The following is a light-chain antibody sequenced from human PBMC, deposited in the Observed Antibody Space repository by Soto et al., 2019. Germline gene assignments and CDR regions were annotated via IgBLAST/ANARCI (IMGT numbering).Light chain of an antibody. CDR3: QQYNDWPPLT. J-gene: IGKJ4*01. CDR1: QRVSSN. V-gene: IGKV3-15*01. CDR2: GAS. Sequence: IVMTQSPATLSVSPGERATLSCRASQRVSSNVACYQQKPGQTPRLLIYGASTRATGIPARFSGSGSGTEFTLTISSLQSEDFAVYYCQQYNDWPPLTFGGGTKV.